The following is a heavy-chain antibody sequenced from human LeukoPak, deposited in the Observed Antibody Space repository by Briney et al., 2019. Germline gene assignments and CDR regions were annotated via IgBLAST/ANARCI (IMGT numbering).Heavy chain of an antibody. J-gene: IGHJ6*02. CDR3: ARDLGNTVYSVRDV. Sequence: GGSLRLSCAASGFTFSGYWMSWVGQAPGRGLEWVANIKEDGSEKYYVDSVKGRFTISRDNAKNSLYLQMNSLRAEDTAVYYCARDLGNTVYSVRDVWGQGTTVTVSS. V-gene: IGHV3-7*01. CDR2: IKEDGSEK. D-gene: IGHD2-8*01. CDR1: GFTFSGYW.